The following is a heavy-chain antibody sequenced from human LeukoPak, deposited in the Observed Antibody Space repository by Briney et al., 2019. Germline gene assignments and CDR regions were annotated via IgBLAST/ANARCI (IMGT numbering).Heavy chain of an antibody. CDR3: ARRYYDILTGYYTLDY. CDR2: IYYSGST. Sequence: PSETLSLTCTVSGGSISSGGYYWSWIRQHPGKGLEWIGYIYYSGSTYYNPSLKRRVTISVDTSKNQFSLKLSSVTAADTAVYYCARRYYDILTGYYTLDYWGQGTLVTVSS. CDR1: GGSISSGGYY. V-gene: IGHV4-31*03. J-gene: IGHJ4*02. D-gene: IGHD3-9*01.